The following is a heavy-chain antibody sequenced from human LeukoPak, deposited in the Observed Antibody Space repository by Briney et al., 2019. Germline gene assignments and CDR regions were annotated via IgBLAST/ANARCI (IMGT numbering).Heavy chain of an antibody. CDR3: AREAPPRDDAFDI. Sequence: GGSLRLSCAASGFTFSSYSMNWVRQAPGKGLEWVSYISSSSSTIYYADSVKGRFTISRDNAKNSLYLQMNSLRAEDTAAYYCAREAPPRDDAFDIWGQGTMVTVSS. V-gene: IGHV3-48*01. J-gene: IGHJ3*02. CDR2: ISSSSSTI. CDR1: GFTFSSYS.